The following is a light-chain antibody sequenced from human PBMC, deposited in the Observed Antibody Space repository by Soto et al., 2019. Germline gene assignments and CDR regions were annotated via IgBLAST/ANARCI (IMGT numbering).Light chain of an antibody. V-gene: IGLV1-44*01. Sequence: QSVLTQPPSASGTPGQRVTISCSGSSSNIGSNTVNWYQQLPGTAPKLLIYSNNQRPSGVPDRFSGSKSGTSASLAISGLQSDDEADYYCAAWDDSLNGRYVFGTGTKLTAL. J-gene: IGLJ1*01. CDR3: AAWDDSLNGRYV. CDR1: SSNIGSNT. CDR2: SNN.